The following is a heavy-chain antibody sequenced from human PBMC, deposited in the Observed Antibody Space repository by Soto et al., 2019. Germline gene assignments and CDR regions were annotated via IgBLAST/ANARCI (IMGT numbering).Heavy chain of an antibody. CDR2: IIPIFGTA. CDR1: GGTFSSYA. Sequence: SVKVSCKASGGTFSSYAISWVRQAPGQGLEWMGGIIPIFGTANYAQKFQGRVTITADESTSTAYMELSSLRSEDTAVYYCARDRVFYDSSGHHAPLAYCGQGTLVPVSS. CDR3: ARDRVFYDSSGHHAPLAY. D-gene: IGHD3-22*01. V-gene: IGHV1-69*13. J-gene: IGHJ1*01.